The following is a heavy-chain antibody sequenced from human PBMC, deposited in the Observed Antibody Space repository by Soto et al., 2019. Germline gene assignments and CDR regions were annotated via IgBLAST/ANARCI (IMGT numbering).Heavy chain of an antibody. CDR1: GFTFSSYG. J-gene: IGHJ6*02. Sequence: PGGSLRLSCAASGFTFSSYGMHWVRQAPGKGLEWVAVIWYDGSNKYYADSVKGRFTISRDNSKNTLYLQMNSLRAEDTAVYYCAREAALWFGELYGYYYYGMDVWGQGTTVTVS. V-gene: IGHV3-33*01. CDR3: AREAALWFGELYGYYYYGMDV. D-gene: IGHD3-10*01. CDR2: IWYDGSNK.